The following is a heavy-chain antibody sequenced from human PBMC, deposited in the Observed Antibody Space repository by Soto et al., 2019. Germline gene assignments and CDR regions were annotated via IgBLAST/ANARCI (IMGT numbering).Heavy chain of an antibody. D-gene: IGHD3-10*02. CDR1: GFTFNIYA. J-gene: IGHJ3*01. CDR2: ISGGGGST. Sequence: EVQVLESGGGLVQPGGSLRLSCAASGFTFNIYAMSWVRQAPGKGLVWVSGISGGGGSTHYADSVKGRFTISRDNSKNTLYLQMNSLRGEDTAVYYCAKGKSSNYVSHAFDVWGQGTMVTVSS. V-gene: IGHV3-23*01. CDR3: AKGKSSNYVSHAFDV.